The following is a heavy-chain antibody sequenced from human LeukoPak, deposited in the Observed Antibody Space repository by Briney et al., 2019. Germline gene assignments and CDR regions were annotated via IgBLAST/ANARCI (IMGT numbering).Heavy chain of an antibody. CDR1: GGSISSYY. J-gene: IGHJ6*03. CDR3: ARSEQLAPRYYYYYMDV. Sequence: PLETLSLTCTVSGGSISSYYWSWIRQPAGKGLEWIGRIYTSGSTNYNPSLKSRVTMSVDTSKNQFSLKLSSVTAADTAVYYCARSEQLAPRYYYYYMDVWGKGTTVTVSS. D-gene: IGHD6-6*01. V-gene: IGHV4-4*07. CDR2: IYTSGST.